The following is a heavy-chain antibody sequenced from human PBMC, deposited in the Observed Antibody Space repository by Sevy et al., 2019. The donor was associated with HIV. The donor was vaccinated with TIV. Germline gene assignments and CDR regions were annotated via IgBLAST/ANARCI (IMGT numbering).Heavy chain of an antibody. J-gene: IGHJ4*02. Sequence: GGSLRLSCTAFGFPFDTFALNWVRQAPGKGLEWVSTIGPGPENIHYADSVKSRFTISRGNSRNTVYLQLNNLRAEDTAMDYCGSLVKAHLDSWGQGTPVTVSS. CDR2: IGPGPENI. CDR3: GSLVKAHLDS. CDR1: GFPFDTFA. D-gene: IGHD2-21*01. V-gene: IGHV3-23*01.